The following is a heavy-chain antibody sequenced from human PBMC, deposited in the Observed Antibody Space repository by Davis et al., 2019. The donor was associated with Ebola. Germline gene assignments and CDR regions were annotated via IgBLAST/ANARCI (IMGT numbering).Heavy chain of an antibody. D-gene: IGHD2-2*01. V-gene: IGHV3-74*01. Sequence: PGGSLRLSCAASGFTLSSYWIHWVRQAPGEGLVWVSRINPDGTTINYADSVKGRFTISRDNSRNTLSLEMNSLRAEDTALYYCAKGSSSGRPYYFDYWGQGTLVTVSS. CDR1: GFTLSSYW. CDR2: INPDGTTI. CDR3: AKGSSSGRPYYFDY. J-gene: IGHJ4*02.